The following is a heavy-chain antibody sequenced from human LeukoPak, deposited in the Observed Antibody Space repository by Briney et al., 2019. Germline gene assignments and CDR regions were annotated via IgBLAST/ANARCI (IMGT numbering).Heavy chain of an antibody. Sequence: SETLSLTCAVYGGSFSGYYWSWIRQPPGKGLEWIGEINHSGSTNYNPSLKSRVTISVDTSKNQFSLKLSSVTAADTAGYYCARLTKNDSGSFRFGKKKRGYMDVWGKGTTVTISS. CDR1: GGSFSGYY. CDR2: INHSGST. D-gene: IGHD3-10*01. J-gene: IGHJ6*03. CDR3: ARLTKNDSGSFRFGKKKRGYMDV. V-gene: IGHV4-34*01.